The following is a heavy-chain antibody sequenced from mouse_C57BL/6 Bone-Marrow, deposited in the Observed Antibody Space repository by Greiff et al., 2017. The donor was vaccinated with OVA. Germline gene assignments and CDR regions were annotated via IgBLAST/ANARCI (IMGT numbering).Heavy chain of an antibody. CDR1: GYTFTEYT. D-gene: IGHD2-1*01. V-gene: IGHV1-62-2*01. CDR2: FYPGSGSI. Sequence: VQVVESGAELVKPGASVKLSCKASGYTFTEYTIPWVQQRSGQGLEWIGWFYPGSGSIKYNEKLKDKATLSADKSSSTVYMELSRLTSEDSAVYFRERHEGHPYGSYFDYWGQGTTLTVSS. J-gene: IGHJ2*01. CDR3: ERHEGHPYGSYFDY.